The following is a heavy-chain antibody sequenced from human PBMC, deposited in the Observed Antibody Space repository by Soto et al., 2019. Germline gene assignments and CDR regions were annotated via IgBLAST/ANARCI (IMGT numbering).Heavy chain of an antibody. CDR2: IYYSGST. Sequence: QVQLQESGPGLVKPSQTLSLTCTVSGGSISSGGYYWSWIRQHPGKGLEWIGYIYYSGSTYYNPSLKIRVTISVDTSKNQFSLKLSSVTAADTAVYYCASGGPTWIQLWPYFDYWGQGTLVTVSS. J-gene: IGHJ4*02. CDR3: ASGGPTWIQLWPYFDY. CDR1: GGSISSGGYY. D-gene: IGHD5-18*01. V-gene: IGHV4-31*03.